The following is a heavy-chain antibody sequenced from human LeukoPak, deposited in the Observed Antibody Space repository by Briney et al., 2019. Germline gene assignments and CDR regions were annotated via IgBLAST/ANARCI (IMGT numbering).Heavy chain of an antibody. CDR2: FYPSGNS. J-gene: IGHJ4*02. Sequence: PSETLSLTCTVSGGSISGYYWNWIRQPPGKGLEWLGYFYPSGNSDYNPSLKSRVSMSVDTSKKQISLRLSSVTAADTAVYYCTRRTRIAAGVYNIDFWGQGTLVTVSS. CDR1: GGSISGYY. CDR3: TRRTRIAAGVYNIDF. D-gene: IGHD6-25*01. V-gene: IGHV4-4*09.